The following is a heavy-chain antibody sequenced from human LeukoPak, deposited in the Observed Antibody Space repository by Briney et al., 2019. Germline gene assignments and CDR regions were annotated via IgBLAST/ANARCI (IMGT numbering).Heavy chain of an antibody. Sequence: SGGSLRLSCAASGFTFDDYGMSWVRQVPGKGLEWVSGINWNGGSTGYADSVKGRFTISRDNAKSSLYLQMNSLRAEDSALYYCARGRHTFIAVDYFDYWGQGTLVTVSS. CDR2: INWNGGST. D-gene: IGHD6-19*01. CDR3: ARGRHTFIAVDYFDY. CDR1: GFTFDDYG. J-gene: IGHJ4*02. V-gene: IGHV3-20*04.